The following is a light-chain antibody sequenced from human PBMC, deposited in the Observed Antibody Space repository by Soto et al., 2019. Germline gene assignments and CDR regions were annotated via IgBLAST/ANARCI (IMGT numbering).Light chain of an antibody. CDR1: SSDVGGYDY. Sequence: QSALTQPRSVSGSPGQSVTISCTGTSSDVGGYDYVSWYQQHPDKAPKLMIYDVSTRPSGVPDRFFGSKSGNTASLTISGLQAEDEAEYYCCSYAGTSRVFGTGTKLTVL. CDR2: DVS. V-gene: IGLV2-11*01. J-gene: IGLJ1*01. CDR3: CSYAGTSRV.